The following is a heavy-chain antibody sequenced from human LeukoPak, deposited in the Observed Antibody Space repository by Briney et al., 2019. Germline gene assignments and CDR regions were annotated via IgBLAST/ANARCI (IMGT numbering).Heavy chain of an antibody. D-gene: IGHD6-19*01. J-gene: IGHJ5*02. Sequence: PSETLSLTCTVSGGSISSGSYCWSWIRQPAGKGLEWIGHIHISGNTNYNPSLKSRVTISVDTSKNQFSLKLSSVTAADTAVYYCAREILWGAVAGIFDPWGQGTLVTVSS. CDR1: GGSISSGSYC. V-gene: IGHV4-61*10. CDR2: IHISGNT. CDR3: AREILWGAVAGIFDP.